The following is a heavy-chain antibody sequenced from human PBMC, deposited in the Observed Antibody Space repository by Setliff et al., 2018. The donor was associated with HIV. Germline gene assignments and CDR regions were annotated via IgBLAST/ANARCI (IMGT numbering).Heavy chain of an antibody. J-gene: IGHJ6*03. CDR2: AYYNGQD. CDR1: GDSISGHF. CDR3: ARGIVPPTRQGYYYMDV. D-gene: IGHD2-21*01. Sequence: SETLSLTCTVSGDSISGHFWNWIRQTPDKGLEWIGRAYYNGQDDHNPSLRSRLTISVDTSKNPFSLTLTSVTAADTAIYYCARGIVPPTRQGYYYMDVWGKGTTVTVSS. V-gene: IGHV4-59*11.